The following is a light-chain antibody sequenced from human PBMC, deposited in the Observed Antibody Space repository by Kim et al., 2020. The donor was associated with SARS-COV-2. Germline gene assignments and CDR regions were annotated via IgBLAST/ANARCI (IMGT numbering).Light chain of an antibody. CDR3: QQSYSAQYT. Sequence: SAARGDRVPIAGRASRSIAGYLHWYQQKAGQAPTLLISGASNLQTGVPSRFSGSGSGTDFTLTITSLQAEDFAVYFCQQSYSAQYTFGQGTKLEI. J-gene: IGKJ2*01. V-gene: IGKV1-39*01. CDR1: RSIAGY. CDR2: GAS.